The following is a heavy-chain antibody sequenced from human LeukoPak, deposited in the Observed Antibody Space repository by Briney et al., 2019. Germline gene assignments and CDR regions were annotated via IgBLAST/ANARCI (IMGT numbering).Heavy chain of an antibody. D-gene: IGHD6-13*01. CDR2: IWYDGNNK. CDR3: ARLGSSCALDY. Sequence: GGSLRLSCATSGFTFSNFGILWVRQAPGKGLEWVAVIWYDGNNKYYADSVKGRFTISRDNSKKTLNLQMNTLRAEDTAVYYCARLGSSCALDYWGQGTLVTVSS. CDR1: GFTFSNFG. J-gene: IGHJ4*02. V-gene: IGHV3-33*01.